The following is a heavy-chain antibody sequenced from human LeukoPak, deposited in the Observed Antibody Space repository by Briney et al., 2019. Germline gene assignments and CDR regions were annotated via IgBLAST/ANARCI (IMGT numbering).Heavy chain of an antibody. J-gene: IGHJ4*02. CDR3: ARAGYLRIAAAGLPKNY. V-gene: IGHV7-4-1*02. CDR2: INTNTGNP. CDR1: GYTFTSYA. Sequence: ASVKVSCKASGYTFTSYAMNWVRQAPGQGLEWMGWINTNTGNPTYAQGFTGRFVFSLDTSVSTAYLQISSLKAEDTAVYYCARAGYLRIAAAGLPKNYWGQGTLVTVS. D-gene: IGHD6-13*01.